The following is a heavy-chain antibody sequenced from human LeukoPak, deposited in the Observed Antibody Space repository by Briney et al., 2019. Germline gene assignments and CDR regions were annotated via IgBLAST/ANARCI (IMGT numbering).Heavy chain of an antibody. CDR2: ISSSGSTI. J-gene: IGHJ6*02. CDR1: GFTFSDYY. Sequence: GGSLRLSCAASGFTFSDYYMSWIRQAPGKGLEWVSYISSSGSTIYYADSVKGRFTISRDNAKNSLYLQMNSLRAEDTAVYHCARVALEDSVVLWFGELFPIGMDVWGQGTTVTVSS. V-gene: IGHV3-11*01. CDR3: ARVALEDSVVLWFGELFPIGMDV. D-gene: IGHD3-10*01.